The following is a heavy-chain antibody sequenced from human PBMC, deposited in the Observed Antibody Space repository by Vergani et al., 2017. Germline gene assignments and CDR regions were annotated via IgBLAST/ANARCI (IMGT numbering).Heavy chain of an antibody. CDR3: AKGTTVVTPRTYYYYYYMDV. V-gene: IGHV3-33*06. D-gene: IGHD4-23*01. J-gene: IGHJ6*03. Sequence: QVQLVESGGGVVQPGRSLRLSCAASGFTFSSYGMHWVRQAPGKGLEWVAVIWYDGSNKYYADSVKGRFTISRDNSKNTLYLQMNSLRAEDTAVYYCAKGTTVVTPRTYYYYYYMDVWGKGTTVTVSS. CDR2: IWYDGSNK. CDR1: GFTFSSYG.